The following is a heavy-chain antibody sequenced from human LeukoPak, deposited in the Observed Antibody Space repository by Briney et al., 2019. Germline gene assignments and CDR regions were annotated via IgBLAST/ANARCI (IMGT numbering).Heavy chain of an antibody. CDR2: FDPEDGET. CDR1: GYTLTELS. V-gene: IGHV1-24*01. CDR3: ARTATMVRGVIGFGWFDP. J-gene: IGHJ5*02. D-gene: IGHD3-10*01. Sequence: ASVKVSCKVSGYTLTELSMHWVRQAPGKGLEWMGGFDPEDGETIYAQKFQGRVTMTEDTSTDTAYMELSSLRSEDTAVYYCARTATMVRGVIGFGWFDPWGQGTLVTVSS.